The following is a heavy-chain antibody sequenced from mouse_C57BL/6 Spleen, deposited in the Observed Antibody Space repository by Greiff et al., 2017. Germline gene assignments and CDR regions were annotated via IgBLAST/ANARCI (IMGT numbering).Heavy chain of an antibody. CDR2: ISYDGSN. V-gene: IGHV3-6*01. CDR1: GYSITRGYY. Sequence: EVKLQESGPGLVKPSQSLSLTCSVTGYSITRGYYWNWIRQFPGNKLEWMGYISYDGSNNYNPSLKNRISITRDTSKNQFFLKLNSVTTEDTATYYCARAIDSSGYWFAYWGQGTLVTVSA. D-gene: IGHD3-2*02. J-gene: IGHJ3*01. CDR3: ARAIDSSGYWFAY.